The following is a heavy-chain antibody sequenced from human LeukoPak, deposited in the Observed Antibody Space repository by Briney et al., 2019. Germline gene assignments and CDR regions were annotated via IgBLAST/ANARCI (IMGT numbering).Heavy chain of an antibody. CDR1: GFTFSSYA. CDR3: ASVSISWSFDY. J-gene: IGHJ4*02. Sequence: GGSLRLSCAASGFTFSSYAMSWVRQAPGKGLEWVSAISGSGGSTYYADSVKGRFTISGDNSKNTLYLQMNSLRAEDTAVYYCASVSISWSFDYWGQGTLVTVSS. V-gene: IGHV3-23*01. CDR2: ISGSGGST. D-gene: IGHD6-13*01.